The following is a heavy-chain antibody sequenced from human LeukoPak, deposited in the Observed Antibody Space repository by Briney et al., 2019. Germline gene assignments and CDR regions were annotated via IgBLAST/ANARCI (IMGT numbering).Heavy chain of an antibody. CDR2: ISYDGSNK. Sequence: PGGSLRLSCAASGFTFSSYAMHWVRQAPGKGLEWVAVISYDGSNKYYADSVKGRFTISRDNSKNTLYLQMNSLRAEDTAVYYCARERYCSSTSCYLFDYWGQGTLVTVSS. CDR1: GFTFSSYA. CDR3: ARERYCSSTSCYLFDY. V-gene: IGHV3-30-3*01. J-gene: IGHJ4*02. D-gene: IGHD2-2*01.